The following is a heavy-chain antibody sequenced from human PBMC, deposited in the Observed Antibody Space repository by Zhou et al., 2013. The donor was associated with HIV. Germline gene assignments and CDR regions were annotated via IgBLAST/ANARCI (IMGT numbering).Heavy chain of an antibody. J-gene: IGHJ5*02. CDR3: ARSGHIVVVPAAINWFDP. Sequence: QVQLVQSGAEVKKPGSSVKVSCKASGGTFSSYAISWVRQAPGQGLEWMGGIIPIFGTANYAQKFQGRVTITADESTSTAYMELSSLRSEDTAVYYCARSGHIVVVPAAINWFDPWGQGTLVTVSS. CDR2: IIPIFGTA. CDR1: GGTFSSYA. D-gene: IGHD2-2*02. V-gene: IGHV1-69*12.